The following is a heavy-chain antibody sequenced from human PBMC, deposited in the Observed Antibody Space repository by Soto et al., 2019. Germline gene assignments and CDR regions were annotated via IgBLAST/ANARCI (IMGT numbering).Heavy chain of an antibody. D-gene: IGHD2-15*01. J-gene: IGHJ6*02. CDR2: IYYSGST. CDR3: ARSLGYCSGGSCYPGPYYYYYGMDV. Sequence: QVQLQESGPGLVKPSQTLSLTCTVSGGSISSGGYYWSWIRQHPGKGLEWIGYIYYSGSTYYNPSLKSRVIISVDTSKNQFSLKLSSVTAADTAVYYCARSLGYCSGGSCYPGPYYYYYGMDVWGQGTTVTVSS. V-gene: IGHV4-31*03. CDR1: GGSISSGGYY.